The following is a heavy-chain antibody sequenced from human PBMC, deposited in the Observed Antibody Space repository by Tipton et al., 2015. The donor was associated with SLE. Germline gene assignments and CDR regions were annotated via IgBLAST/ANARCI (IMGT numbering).Heavy chain of an antibody. CDR3: VRPGGRIIAPDYFDS. D-gene: IGHD2/OR15-2a*01. V-gene: IGHV4-4*02. Sequence: TLSLTCAVSGGSISSNNWWSWVRQPPGKGLEWIGEIYHSGDTNYSPSLKSRVTMSVDPSKNQFSLELTSVTAADTAVYYCVRPGGRIIAPDYFDSWGQGTLVTVSS. J-gene: IGHJ4*02. CDR1: GGSISSNNW. CDR2: IYHSGDT.